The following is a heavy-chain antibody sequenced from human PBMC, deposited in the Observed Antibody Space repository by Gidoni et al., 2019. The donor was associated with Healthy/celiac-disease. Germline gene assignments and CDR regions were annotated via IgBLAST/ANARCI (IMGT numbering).Heavy chain of an antibody. CDR3: AKDQGRITMVRGVSSGGVIDY. CDR1: GFTFSSYG. V-gene: IGHV3-30*18. D-gene: IGHD3-10*01. J-gene: IGHJ4*02. CDR2: ISYDGSNK. Sequence: QVQLVESGGGVVQPGRSLRLSCAASGFTFSSYGMHWVRQAPGKGLEWVAVISYDGSNKYYADSVKGRFTISRDNSKNTLYLQMNSLRAEDTAVYYCAKDQGRITMVRGVSSGGVIDYWGQGTLVTVSS.